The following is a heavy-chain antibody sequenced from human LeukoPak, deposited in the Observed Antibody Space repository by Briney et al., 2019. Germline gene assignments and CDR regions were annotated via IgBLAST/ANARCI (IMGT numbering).Heavy chain of an antibody. CDR3: ARGRGTSLGEFDY. Sequence: SVKVSCKASGGTFSNYAISWVRQAPGQGLEWMGGIIPIFDTADSAQKFQGRLTITADESTSTAYMELSSLRSEDTAVYYCARGRGTSLGEFDYWGQGTLVTVSS. V-gene: IGHV1-69*01. J-gene: IGHJ4*02. CDR2: IIPIFDTA. D-gene: IGHD3-16*01. CDR1: GGTFSNYA.